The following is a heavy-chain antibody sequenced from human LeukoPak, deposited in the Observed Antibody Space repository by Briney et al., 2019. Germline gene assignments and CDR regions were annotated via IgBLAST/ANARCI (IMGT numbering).Heavy chain of an antibody. J-gene: IGHJ4*02. CDR1: GASISRGTYY. D-gene: IGHD5-18*01. Sequence: SETLSLTCTVSGASISRGTYYWGWIRQSPEKGLEWIGSIDSSGTTHYNSSLKSRIVISVDTSKNQVSLNLTSVTFADTAVYYCARHGYIQFWLYWGQGTQVIVSS. CDR3: ARHGYIQFWLY. V-gene: IGHV4-39*01. CDR2: IDSSGTT.